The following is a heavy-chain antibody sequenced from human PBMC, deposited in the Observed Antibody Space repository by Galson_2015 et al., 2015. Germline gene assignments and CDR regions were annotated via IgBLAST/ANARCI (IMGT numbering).Heavy chain of an antibody. D-gene: IGHD4-17*01. Sequence: TLSLTCTVTGGSISSGGYYWSWIRQHPGKGLEWIGYIYYCGSTYYNPSLKSLVTISVDTSKNQFSLKLSSVTAADTAVYYWAGFGTTVTTIDQIDAGDDNWFDPWGQGTLVTVSS. J-gene: IGHJ5*02. CDR3: AGFGTTVTTIDQIDAGDDNWFDP. CDR1: GGSISSGGYY. CDR2: IYYCGST. V-gene: IGHV4-31*01.